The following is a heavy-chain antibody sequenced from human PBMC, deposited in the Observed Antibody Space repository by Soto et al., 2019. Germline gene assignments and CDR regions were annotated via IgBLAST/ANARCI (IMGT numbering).Heavy chain of an antibody. V-gene: IGHV4-34*01. J-gene: IGHJ3*02. CDR2: INHSGST. Sequence: PSETLSLTCTVSGGSISSYYWSWIRQPPGKGLEWIGEINHSGSTNYNPSLKSRVTISVDTSKNQFSLKLSSVTAADTAVYYCARGVFSAFDIWGQGTMVTVSS. CDR3: ARGVFSAFDI. CDR1: GGSISSYY.